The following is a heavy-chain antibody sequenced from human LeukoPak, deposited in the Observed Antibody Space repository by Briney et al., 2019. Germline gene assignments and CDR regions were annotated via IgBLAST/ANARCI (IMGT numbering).Heavy chain of an antibody. CDR1: GFSFSYYW. J-gene: IGHJ1*01. CDR2: IKQDGSEK. CDR3: ARVIAVAGHAEYFQH. V-gene: IGHV3-7*01. Sequence: GGSLRLSCAASGFSFSYYWMSWVRQAPGKGLEWVAKIKQDGSEKYYVDSVKGRFTISRDNAKNSLYLQMNSLRAEDTAVYYCARVIAVAGHAEYFQHWGQGTLVTVSS. D-gene: IGHD6-19*01.